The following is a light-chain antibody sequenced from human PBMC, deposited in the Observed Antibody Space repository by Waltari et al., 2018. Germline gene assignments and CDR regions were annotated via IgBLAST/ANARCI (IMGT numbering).Light chain of an antibody. CDR3: QQYSSSPRT. CDR1: QSVSSNY. V-gene: IGKV3-20*01. J-gene: IGKJ1*01. CDR2: GAS. Sequence: EIVLTQSPGTLSLSPGEGATLSCRASQSVSSNYLAWYQQKPGQAPRLLIYGASFRATGIPDRFSGSGSGTDFSLIISRLEPEEFVVYYCQQYSSSPRTFGQGTKVEIK.